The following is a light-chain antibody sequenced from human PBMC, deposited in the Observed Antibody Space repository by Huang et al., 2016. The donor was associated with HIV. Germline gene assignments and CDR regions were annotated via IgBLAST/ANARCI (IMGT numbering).Light chain of an antibody. V-gene: IGKV3-20*01. CDR1: QSVSSSY. Sequence: EIVLTQSPGTLSLSPGERATLSCRASQSVSSSYLAWYQQKPGQAPRLLIYVASSRATGIPDRFSGSGSGTDFTFTISRLEPEDFAVYYCQQYGSSPSITFGQGTRLEIK. CDR2: VAS. CDR3: QQYGSSPSIT. J-gene: IGKJ5*01.